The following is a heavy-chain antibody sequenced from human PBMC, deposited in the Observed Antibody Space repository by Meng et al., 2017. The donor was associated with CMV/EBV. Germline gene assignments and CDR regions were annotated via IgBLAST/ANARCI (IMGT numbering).Heavy chain of an antibody. CDR3: AKGYCSSTSCSPNWFDP. J-gene: IGHJ5*02. D-gene: IGHD2-2*01. V-gene: IGHV3-23*01. Sequence: FTFNSYAKSWVRQAPGKGLEWVSAISGSGGSTYYADSVKGRFTISRDNSKNTLYLQMNSLRAEDTAVYYCAKGYCSSTSCSPNWFDPWGQGTLVTVSS. CDR2: ISGSGGST. CDR1: FTFNSYA.